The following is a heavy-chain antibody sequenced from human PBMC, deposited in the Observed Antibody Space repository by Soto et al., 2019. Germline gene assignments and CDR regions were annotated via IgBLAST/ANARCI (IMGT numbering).Heavy chain of an antibody. V-gene: IGHV1-69*06. CDR2: IVPRFGSP. Sequence: QVQLVQSGAEMRKPGSSLRVSCKASGGTFSDFAFSWVRQAPGQGLEWMGGIVPRFGSPNYAQKFGGRVTISAETSTSTVYMGVSSLRFDDTGVYFCARDRIQLRLGKYSFNGMDVWGQGTTITVSS. CDR3: ARDRIQLRLGKYSFNGMDV. J-gene: IGHJ6*02. D-gene: IGHD3-16*01. CDR1: GGTFSDFA.